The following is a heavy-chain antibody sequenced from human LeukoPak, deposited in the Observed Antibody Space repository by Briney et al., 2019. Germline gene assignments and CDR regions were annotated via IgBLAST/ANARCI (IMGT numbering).Heavy chain of an antibody. CDR2: VYPGDSDT. Sequence: GESLHISCQGSGYSFTNYWIGWARQMPAKGREWMGIVYPGDSDTSYSPSSQGQVTISAVKSTSTPYLQWSSLEASDTAMYYCARRAAGTSPIDYWGQGSLVTVSS. CDR3: ARRAAGTSPIDY. CDR1: GYSFTNYW. J-gene: IGHJ4*02. V-gene: IGHV5-51*01. D-gene: IGHD6-13*01.